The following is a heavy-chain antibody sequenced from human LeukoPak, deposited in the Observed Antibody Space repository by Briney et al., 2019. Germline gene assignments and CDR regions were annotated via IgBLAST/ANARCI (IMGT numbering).Heavy chain of an antibody. V-gene: IGHV3-30*02. Sequence: PGGSLRLSCAASGFTFSSYGMHWVRQAPGKGLEWVAFIRYNGSNKYYADSVKGRFTISRDNSKNTLYLQMNSLRAEDTAVYYCAKEFPYDILTGYSGAFDIWGQGTMVTVSS. D-gene: IGHD3-9*01. CDR2: IRYNGSNK. J-gene: IGHJ3*02. CDR3: AKEFPYDILTGYSGAFDI. CDR1: GFTFSSYG.